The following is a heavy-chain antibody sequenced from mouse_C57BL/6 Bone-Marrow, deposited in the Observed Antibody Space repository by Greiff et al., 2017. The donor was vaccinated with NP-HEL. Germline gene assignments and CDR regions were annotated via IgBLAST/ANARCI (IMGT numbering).Heavy chain of an antibody. CDR2: LYPGSGST. Sequence: QVQLQQPGAELVKPGASVKMSCKASGYTFTSYWITWVKQRPGQGLEWIGDLYPGSGSTNYNEKFKGKATLTVDTASSTAYMQLSSLTSEDSAVYYCAREGDGYYVFDYWGQGTTLTVSS. J-gene: IGHJ2*01. V-gene: IGHV1-55*01. CDR1: GYTFTSYW. D-gene: IGHD2-3*01. CDR3: AREGDGYYVFDY.